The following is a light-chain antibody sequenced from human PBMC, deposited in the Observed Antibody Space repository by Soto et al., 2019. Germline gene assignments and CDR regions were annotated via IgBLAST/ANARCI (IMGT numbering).Light chain of an antibody. Sequence: EIVMTQSPATLSVSPGERTTLSCWASQSVSSNLDWYQQKPGQPPRLLIYGASTRDTGIPARFSVSGAGTEFTLTISSLQSEDFPVYYCQQYNTWPSSTFGQGTKVEIK. CDR2: GAS. CDR1: QSVSSN. J-gene: IGKJ1*01. V-gene: IGKV3-15*01. CDR3: QQYNTWPSST.